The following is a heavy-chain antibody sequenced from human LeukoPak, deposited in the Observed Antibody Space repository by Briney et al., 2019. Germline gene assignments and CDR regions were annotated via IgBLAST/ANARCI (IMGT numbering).Heavy chain of an antibody. D-gene: IGHD1-14*01. CDR2: IYAGGST. Sequence: GGSLRLSCAASGFSVSNNYISWVRQPPGKGLEWISVIYAGGSTFYTDSVKGRFTTSRDNSKNTVYLQMDRLTPEDTAVYYCARDPTGASVLGRGTTVTVSS. V-gene: IGHV3-53*01. J-gene: IGHJ6*04. CDR3: ARDPTGASV. CDR1: GFSVSNNY.